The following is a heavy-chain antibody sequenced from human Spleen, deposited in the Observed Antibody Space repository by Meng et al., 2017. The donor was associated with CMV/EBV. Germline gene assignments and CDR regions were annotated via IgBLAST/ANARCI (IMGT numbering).Heavy chain of an antibody. D-gene: IGHD6-13*01. V-gene: IGHV3-30*04. CDR2: ISYDGSNK. J-gene: IGHJ4*02. Sequence: ASGFTCSNYAVHWVRQAPGRGLEWVAAISYDGSNKYYADSVKGRFTISRDNSKSTLYLQMNSLRAEDTAVYYCARDAYSSTWYVDYWGQGTLVTVSS. CDR3: ARDAYSSTWYVDY. CDR1: GFTCSNYA.